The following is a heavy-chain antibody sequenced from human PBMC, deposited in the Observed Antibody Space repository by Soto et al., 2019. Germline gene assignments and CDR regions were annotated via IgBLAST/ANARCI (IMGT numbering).Heavy chain of an antibody. V-gene: IGHV3-11*01. J-gene: IGHJ6*02. CDR1: GFTFSDYY. D-gene: IGHD1-26*01. Sequence: PGGSLRLSCAASGFTFSDYYMSWIRQAPGKGLEWVSYISSSGSTIYYADSVKGRFTISRDNAKNSLYLQMNSLRAEDTAVYYCARDLPGGNKAYYYYGMDVWGQGTTVTVSS. CDR3: ARDLPGGNKAYYYYGMDV. CDR2: ISSSGSTI.